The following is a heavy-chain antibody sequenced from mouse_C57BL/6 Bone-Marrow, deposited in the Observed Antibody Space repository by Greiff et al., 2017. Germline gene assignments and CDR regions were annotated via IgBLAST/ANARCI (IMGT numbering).Heavy chain of an antibody. CDR3: ARPHYYGSSSFDY. V-gene: IGHV5-9*01. J-gene: IGHJ2*01. D-gene: IGHD1-1*01. CDR2: ISGGGGNT. CDR1: GFTFSSYT. Sequence: EVKLVESGGGLVKPGGSLKLSCAASGFTFSSYTMSWVRQTPEKRLEWVATISGGGGNTYYPDSVKGRFTISSDNAKKTLYLQMSSLRSEDTALYYCARPHYYGSSSFDYWGQGTTLTVSS.